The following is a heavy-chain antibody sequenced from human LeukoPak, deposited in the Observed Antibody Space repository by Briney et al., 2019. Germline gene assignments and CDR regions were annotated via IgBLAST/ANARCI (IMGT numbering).Heavy chain of an antibody. CDR2: VHLDGRT. CDR3: AREGGFYRPLDY. D-gene: IGHD3-3*01. CDR1: GFTFTNYAM. Sequence: GSLRLSCAGSGFTFTNYAMTWVRQPPGKGLEWIGEVHLDGRTNYNPSLESRLTMSVDVSENQVSLKLTSVTAADTAVYYCAREGGFYRPLDYSGQGTLVTVSS. V-gene: IGHV4-4*02. J-gene: IGHJ4*02.